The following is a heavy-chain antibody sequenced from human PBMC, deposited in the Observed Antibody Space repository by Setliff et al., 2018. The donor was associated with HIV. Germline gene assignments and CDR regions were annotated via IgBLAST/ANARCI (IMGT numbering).Heavy chain of an antibody. Sequence: GESLKISCKASGYSFTNYWVGWVRQMPGHGLELMGLIWPDDSDTMYSPSFQGQVTMSVDKSISTADLQWSSLKASDTAMYYCARVALSVTRSTRRAFDIWGQGTMVTVSS. V-gene: IGHV5-51*01. D-gene: IGHD3-10*01. CDR2: IWPDDSDT. CDR1: GYSFTNYW. CDR3: ARVALSVTRSTRRAFDI. J-gene: IGHJ3*02.